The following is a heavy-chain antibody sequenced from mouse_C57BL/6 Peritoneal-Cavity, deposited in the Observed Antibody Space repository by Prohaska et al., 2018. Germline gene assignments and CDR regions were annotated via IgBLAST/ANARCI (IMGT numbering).Heavy chain of an antibody. CDR2: IYPGSGST. CDR3: ARDYYADY. J-gene: IGHJ2*01. Sequence: FTFTSYWITWVKQRPGQGLEWVGDIYPGSGSTNYNEKFKSKSTLTVDTSSSTAYMQLSSLTSEDSAVYSCARDYYADYCGQGTTLTVSA. CDR1: FTFTSYW. V-gene: IGHV1-55*01.